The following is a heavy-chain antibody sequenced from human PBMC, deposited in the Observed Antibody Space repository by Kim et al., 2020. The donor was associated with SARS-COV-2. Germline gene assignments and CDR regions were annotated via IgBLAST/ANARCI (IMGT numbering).Heavy chain of an antibody. D-gene: IGHD3-3*01. CDR3: ARDYWEWIWVLVGVF. CDR1: GYTFTSYG. V-gene: IGHV1-18*01. CDR2: ISPHNGHT. Sequence: ASVKVSCKASGYTFTSYGISWVRQAPGKGPEWMGWISPHNGHTSYAQNLQGRVTMTTDTSTSTAYMELRSLRSEDTAVYYCARDYWEWIWVLVGVFWGQGTQVTVSA. J-gene: IGHJ1*01.